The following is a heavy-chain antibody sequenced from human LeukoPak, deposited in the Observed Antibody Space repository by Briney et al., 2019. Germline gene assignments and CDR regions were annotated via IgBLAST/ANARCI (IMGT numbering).Heavy chain of an antibody. V-gene: IGHV4-4*09. CDR2: MYTSGST. CDR3: ATSYDAKIAPFDL. CDR1: GGSISNYC. J-gene: IGHJ4*02. D-gene: IGHD5-12*01. Sequence: SETLSLTCTVSGGSISNYCWTWIRQPPGKGPEWIGYMYTSGSTNYNASLKSRVTLSLDTSKNQFSLQLTSVTAADTAVYYCATSYDAKIAPFDLWGQGALVTVSS.